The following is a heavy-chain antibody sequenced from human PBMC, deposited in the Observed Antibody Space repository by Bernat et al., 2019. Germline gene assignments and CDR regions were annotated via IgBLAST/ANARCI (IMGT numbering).Heavy chain of an antibody. CDR2: INPNSGGT. D-gene: IGHD2-15*01. Sequence: QVQLVQSGAEVKKPGASVKVSCKASGYTFTGYYMHWVRQAPGQGLEWMGWINPNSGGTNYAQKFQGWVTMTRDTSISTAYMELSRLRSDDTAVYYCARDAAYSHCSGGSCYSGAFDIWGQGTMVTVSS. CDR3: ARDAAYSHCSGGSCYSGAFDI. CDR1: GYTFTGYY. V-gene: IGHV1-2*04. J-gene: IGHJ3*02.